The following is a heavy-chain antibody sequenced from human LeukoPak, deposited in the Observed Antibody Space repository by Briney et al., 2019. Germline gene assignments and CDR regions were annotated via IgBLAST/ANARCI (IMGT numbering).Heavy chain of an antibody. V-gene: IGHV3-23*01. CDR2: ISGNGGTT. CDR3: AKPPPDSSSWLFDY. D-gene: IGHD6-13*01. Sequence: GGSLRLSCAASGLTFSTYAMRWVSQAPGKGLEWVSTISGNGGTTYYADSVKGRFTISRDNSKNTLYLQMNGLRVEDTAVYYCAKPPPDSSSWLFDYWGQGTLVTVSS. CDR1: GLTFSTYA. J-gene: IGHJ4*02.